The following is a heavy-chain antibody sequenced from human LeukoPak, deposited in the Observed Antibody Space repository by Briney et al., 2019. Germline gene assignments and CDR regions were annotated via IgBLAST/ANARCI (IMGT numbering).Heavy chain of an antibody. CDR3: ARLTTDVVVPAARAYYYYYMDV. D-gene: IGHD2-2*01. CDR1: GGSISSYY. J-gene: IGHJ6*03. CDR2: IYTSGST. Sequence: SETLSLTCTVSGGSISSYYWSWIRQPPGKGLEWIGYIYTSGSTNYNPALKSRVSITVDTSKNQFSLKLSSVTAADTAVYYCARLTTDVVVPAARAYYYYYMDVWGKGTTVTVSS. V-gene: IGHV4-4*09.